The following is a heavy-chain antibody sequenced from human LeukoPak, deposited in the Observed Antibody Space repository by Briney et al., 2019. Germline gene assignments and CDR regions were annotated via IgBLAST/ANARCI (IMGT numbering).Heavy chain of an antibody. D-gene: IGHD3-16*02. Sequence: GASVKVSCKASGYTFTGYYMHWVRQAPGQGLEWMGWINPNSGGTNYAQKFQGRVTMTRDTSISTAYMELSRLRSDDTAVYYCARVFGDYVWGSYRYPYYFDYWGQGTLVTVSS. CDR1: GYTFTGYY. CDR2: INPNSGGT. V-gene: IGHV1-2*02. CDR3: ARVFGDYVWGSYRYPYYFDY. J-gene: IGHJ4*02.